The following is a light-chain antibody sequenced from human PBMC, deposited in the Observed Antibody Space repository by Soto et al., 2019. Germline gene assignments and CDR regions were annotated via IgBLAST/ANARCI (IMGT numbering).Light chain of an antibody. CDR1: QSISSW. CDR2: DAS. Sequence: DIQMTQSPSTLSASVGDRVTITCRASQSISSWLAWYQQKPGKAPKLLIYDASSLESGVPSRFSGSGSGTEFTLTISSLQPDDFATDCCQQYNTYAWTFGQGTKVEIK. V-gene: IGKV1-5*01. J-gene: IGKJ1*01. CDR3: QQYNTYAWT.